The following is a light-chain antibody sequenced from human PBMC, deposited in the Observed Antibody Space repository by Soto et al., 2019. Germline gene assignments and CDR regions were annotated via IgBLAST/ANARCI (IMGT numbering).Light chain of an antibody. Sequence: DIQLTQSPSSLSASVGDRVTITCRASQAISNFVAWYQQKPGRVPKLLIYAASTLQSGVPPRFTGSGSGTDFTLSISSLQPEDVAAYYCQQYYSVPRTFGHGTKVEIK. V-gene: IGKV1-27*01. J-gene: IGKJ1*01. CDR2: AAS. CDR1: QAISNF. CDR3: QQYYSVPRT.